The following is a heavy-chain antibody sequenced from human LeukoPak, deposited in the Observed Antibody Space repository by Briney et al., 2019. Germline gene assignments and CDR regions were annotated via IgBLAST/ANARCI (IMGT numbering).Heavy chain of an antibody. D-gene: IGHD2-15*01. CDR1: GFTFSSYW. Sequence: GGSLRLSCAASGFTFSSYWMSWVRQAPGKGLEWVANIKQDGSEKYYVDSVKGRFTISRDNAKNSLYLQMNSLRAEDTAVYYCARVQRGDIVVGRVYYYYYMDVWGKGTTVTVS. CDR2: IKQDGSEK. J-gene: IGHJ6*03. V-gene: IGHV3-7*01. CDR3: ARVQRGDIVVGRVYYYYYMDV.